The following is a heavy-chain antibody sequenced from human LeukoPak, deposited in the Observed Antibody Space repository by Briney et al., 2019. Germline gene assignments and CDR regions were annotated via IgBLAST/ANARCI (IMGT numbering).Heavy chain of an antibody. V-gene: IGHV4-30-2*01. CDR2: IYHSGST. Sequence: SETPSLTCAVSGGSISSGGYSWSWIRQPPGKGLEWIGYIYHSGSTYYNPSLKSRVTISVDRSKNQFSLKLSSVTAADTAVYYCASGGCSGGSCYSPFDYWGQGTLVTVSS. D-gene: IGHD2-15*01. CDR1: GGSISSGGYS. CDR3: ASGGCSGGSCYSPFDY. J-gene: IGHJ4*02.